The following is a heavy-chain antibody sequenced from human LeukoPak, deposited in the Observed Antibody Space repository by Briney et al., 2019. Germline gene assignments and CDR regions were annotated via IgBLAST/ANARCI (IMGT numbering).Heavy chain of an antibody. V-gene: IGHV3-21*01. Sequence: GGSLRLSCAASGFTFSSYSMNWVRQAPGKGLEWVSSIISSSSYIYYADSVKGRFTISRDNAKNSLYLQMNSLRAEDTAVYYCASSLKTDAFDIWGQGTMVTVSS. CDR1: GFTFSSYS. CDR3: ASSLKTDAFDI. J-gene: IGHJ3*02. CDR2: IISSSSYI.